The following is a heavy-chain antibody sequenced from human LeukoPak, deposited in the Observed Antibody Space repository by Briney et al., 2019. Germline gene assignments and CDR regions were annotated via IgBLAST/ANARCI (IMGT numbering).Heavy chain of an antibody. J-gene: IGHJ3*02. Sequence: GGSLRLSCAASGFTFRTYGMNWVRQAPGKGLEWVSTISESGYNIQYAKSVKGRFTISRDNSRNTLYLEMNSLRAEDTAVYYCARDSRLGELPRAFDIWGQGTMVTVSS. CDR1: GFTFRTYG. V-gene: IGHV3-23*01. D-gene: IGHD3-16*01. CDR2: ISESGYNI. CDR3: ARDSRLGELPRAFDI.